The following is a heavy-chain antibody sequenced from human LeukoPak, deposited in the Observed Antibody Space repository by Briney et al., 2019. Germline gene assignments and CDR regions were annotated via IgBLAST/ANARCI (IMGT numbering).Heavy chain of an antibody. J-gene: IGHJ4*02. CDR2: INWNGVST. CDR3: AIDTILRFLEWLPPDY. CDR1: GFAFDDYG. V-gene: IGHV3-20*04. Sequence: GGPLRLSCAVSGFAFDDYGMSWVRQAPGKGLEWVSGINWNGVSTGYADSVKGRFTISRDNAKNSLYLQMNSLRAEDTAVYYCAIDTILRFLEWLPPDYWGQGTLVTVSS. D-gene: IGHD3-3*01.